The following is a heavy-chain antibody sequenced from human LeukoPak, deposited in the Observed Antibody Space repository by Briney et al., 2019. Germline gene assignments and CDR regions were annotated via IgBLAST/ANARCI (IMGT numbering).Heavy chain of an antibody. V-gene: IGHV4-34*01. CDR2: INHSGST. J-gene: IGHJ4*02. CDR1: GGSFSGYY. CDR3: AIVSIAARGFVY. Sequence: SETLSLTCAVYGGSFSGYYWSWIRQPPGKGLEWIGEINHSGSTNYNPSLKSRVTISVDTSKNQFSLKLSSVTAADTAVYYCAIVSIAARGFVYWGQGTLVTVSS. D-gene: IGHD6-6*01.